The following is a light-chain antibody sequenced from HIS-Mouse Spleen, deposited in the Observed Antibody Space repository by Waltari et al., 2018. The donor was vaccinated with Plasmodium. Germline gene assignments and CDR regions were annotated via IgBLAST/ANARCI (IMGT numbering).Light chain of an antibody. J-gene: IGKJ4*01. CDR2: AAS. V-gene: IGKV1-8*01. CDR1: QGISSY. CDR3: QQYYSYPLT. Sequence: IRMTQSPSSFSASTGDRVTITCRASQGISSYLAWYQQKPGKAPKLLIYAASTLQIGVPSRFSGSGSGTDFTFTISCLQSEDFATYYCQQYYSYPLTFGGGTKVEIK.